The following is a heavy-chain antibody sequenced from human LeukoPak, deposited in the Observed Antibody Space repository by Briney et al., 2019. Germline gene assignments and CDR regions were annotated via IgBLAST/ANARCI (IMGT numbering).Heavy chain of an antibody. Sequence: GGSLRLSCAASGFTFSSYAMHWVRRAPGKGLEWVAVISYDGSNKYYADSVKGRFTISRDNSKNTLYLQMNSLRAEDTAVYYCARARYCSSTSCQYIGYWGQGTLVTVSS. CDR1: GFTFSSYA. D-gene: IGHD2-2*01. CDR2: ISYDGSNK. V-gene: IGHV3-30-3*01. J-gene: IGHJ4*02. CDR3: ARARYCSSTSCQYIGY.